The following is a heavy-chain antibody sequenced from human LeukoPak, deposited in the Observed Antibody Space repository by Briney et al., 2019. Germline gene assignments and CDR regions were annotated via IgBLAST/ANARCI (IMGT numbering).Heavy chain of an antibody. Sequence: ASVKVSCKASGYTFTSYYMHWVRQAPGQGLEWMGWISAYNGNTNYAQKLQGRVTMTTDTSTSTAYMELRSLRSDDTAVYYCAAWARGYSSGYHTFDYWGKGTLVTVSS. J-gene: IGHJ4*02. CDR3: AAWARGYSSGYHTFDY. D-gene: IGHD3-22*01. CDR2: ISAYNGNT. V-gene: IGHV1-18*04. CDR1: GYTFTSYY.